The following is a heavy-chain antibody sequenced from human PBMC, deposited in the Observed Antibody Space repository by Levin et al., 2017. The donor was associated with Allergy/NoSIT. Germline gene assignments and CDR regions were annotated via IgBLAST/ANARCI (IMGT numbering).Heavy chain of an antibody. D-gene: IGHD6-19*01. Sequence: GGSLRLSCAASGFAFDGRGMSWVRQAPGKGLEWVSGINWNGDSTGYADSVKGRFTISRDNAKNSLYLQMNSLRVEDTASYHCARDVGTGWYGNAFDIWGQGTMVTVSS. CDR2: INWNGDST. J-gene: IGHJ3*02. CDR1: GFAFDGRG. V-gene: IGHV3-20*01. CDR3: ARDVGTGWYGNAFDI.